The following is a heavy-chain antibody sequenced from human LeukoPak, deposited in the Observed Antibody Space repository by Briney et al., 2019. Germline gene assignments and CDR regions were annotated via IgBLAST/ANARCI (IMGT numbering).Heavy chain of an antibody. CDR3: AKDPPIVVVVAATRWVDY. V-gene: IGHV3-23*01. D-gene: IGHD2-15*01. Sequence: QPGGSLRLSCAASGFTFSSYAMSWVRQAPGKGLEWVSAISGSGGSTYYADSVKGRFTISRDNSKNTLYLQMNSLRDEDTAVYYCAKDPPIVVVVAATRWVDYWGQGTLVTVSS. CDR2: ISGSGGST. J-gene: IGHJ4*02. CDR1: GFTFSSYA.